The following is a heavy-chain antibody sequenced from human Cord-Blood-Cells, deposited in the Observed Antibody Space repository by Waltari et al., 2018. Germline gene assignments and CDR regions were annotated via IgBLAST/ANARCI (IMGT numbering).Heavy chain of an antibody. CDR1: GYTLTELS. D-gene: IGHD1-7*01. J-gene: IGHJ1*01. CDR2: LDPDDGET. Sequence: QVQLVQSGAEVKKPGASVKVSCKVSGYTLTELSMHWVRQSPGNGLEWMGGLDPDDGETMNGQKCWGRVTSTEDKSTDTAYMELSSLRPEDTAVDYCATVKTGTTEDCQRCGQGTLVTVSS. CDR3: ATVKTGTTEDCQR. V-gene: IGHV1-24*01.